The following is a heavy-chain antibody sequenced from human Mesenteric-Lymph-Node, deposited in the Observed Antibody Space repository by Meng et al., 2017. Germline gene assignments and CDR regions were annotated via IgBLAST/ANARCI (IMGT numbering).Heavy chain of an antibody. CDR2: IYYSGST. CDR1: GYSISSSNW. V-gene: IGHV4-28*03. D-gene: IGHD2-8*02. J-gene: IGHJ4*02. Sequence: QVQLQESGPGLWKPSATLSLTCAVSGYSISSSNWWGWIRQPPGKGLEWIGYIYYSGSTYYNPSLKSRVTMSVDKSKNQFSLKLTSVTAADTAVYYCARDTGSVNYFDYWGQGTLVTVSS. CDR3: ARDTGSVNYFDY.